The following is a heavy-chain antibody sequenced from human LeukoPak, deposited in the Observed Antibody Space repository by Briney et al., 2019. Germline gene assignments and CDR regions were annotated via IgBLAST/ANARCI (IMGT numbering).Heavy chain of an antibody. J-gene: IGHJ4*02. CDR3: ARQWIQLSSSNYFDY. CDR1: GGSISSSFYY. D-gene: IGHD5-18*01. CDR2: ISYSGST. V-gene: IGHV4-39*01. Sequence: SETLSLTCTVSGGSISSSFYYWGWIRQPPGKGLEWIGSISYSGSTYYNPSLKSRVTISVDTSKNQFSLKLSSLTAADTAVYYCARQWIQLSSSNYFDYWGQGTLVTVSS.